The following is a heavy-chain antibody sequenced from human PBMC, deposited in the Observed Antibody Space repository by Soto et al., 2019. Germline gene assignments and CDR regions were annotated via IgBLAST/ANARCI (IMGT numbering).Heavy chain of an antibody. D-gene: IGHD2-8*02. CDR3: AIVGDETFTGYWTDAIDI. J-gene: IGHJ3*02. Sequence: KGLEWIGYIYYSGSTNYTPSLKSRVTISVDTSKNQFSLKLSSVTAADTAVYYCAIVGDETFTGYWTDAIDIGGQGTMVT. V-gene: IGHV4-59*01. CDR2: IYYSGST.